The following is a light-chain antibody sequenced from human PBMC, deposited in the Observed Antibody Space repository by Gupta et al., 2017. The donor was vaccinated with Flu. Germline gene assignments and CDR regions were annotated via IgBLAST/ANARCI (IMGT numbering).Light chain of an antibody. CDR3: QQRHSYPIT. V-gene: IGKV1-9*01. J-gene: IGKJ5*01. Sequence: DLRLTQSPSFLSASVGDRVTITCRASQGMNNDLVWYQQKPGKAPNVLIYRASALQSGVPSRFRGSGSGTEFTLTISSLQPEDFATYHCQQRHSYPITFGQGTRLEIK. CDR1: QGMNND. CDR2: RAS.